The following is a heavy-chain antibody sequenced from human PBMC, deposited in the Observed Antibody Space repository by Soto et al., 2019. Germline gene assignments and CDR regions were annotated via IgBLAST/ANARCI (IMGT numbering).Heavy chain of an antibody. Sequence: PGGSLRLSCAASGFTFSSYSMNWVRQAPGKGLEWVSSISSSSSYIYYADSVKGRFTISRDNAKNSLYLQMNSLRAEDTAVYYCARSISPPRIAARTSAYYYYGMDVWGQGTTVTVSS. CDR2: ISSSSSYI. CDR1: GFTFSSYS. CDR3: ARSISPPRIAARTSAYYYYGMDV. D-gene: IGHD6-6*01. J-gene: IGHJ6*02. V-gene: IGHV3-21*01.